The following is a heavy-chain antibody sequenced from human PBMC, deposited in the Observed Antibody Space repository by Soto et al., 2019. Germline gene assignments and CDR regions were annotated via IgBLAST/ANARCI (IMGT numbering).Heavy chain of an antibody. V-gene: IGHV3-23*01. D-gene: IGHD3-16*02. CDR1: GFPSSTYA. CDR3: TKSDGCGGGACYTGTYYYFDV. J-gene: IGHJ2*01. CDR2: ISESGHHT. Sequence: SLRLSCAASGFPSSTYALNWVRQAPGKGPEWVSTISESGHHTHYADSVKGRFTISRDKSKNTLSLQMNSLRVDDTAIYYCTKSDGCGGGACYTGTYYYFDVWGRGTLVTVSS.